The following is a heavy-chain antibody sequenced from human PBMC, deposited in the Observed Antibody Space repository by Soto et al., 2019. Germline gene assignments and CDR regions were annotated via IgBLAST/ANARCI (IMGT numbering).Heavy chain of an antibody. CDR3: ALYCSSTSCFGLDV. CDR2: FDPEDGET. J-gene: IGHJ6*04. CDR1: GYTLTGLS. Sequence: ASVKVSCKVSGYTLTGLSMHWVRQAPGKGLEWMGGFDPEDGETIYAQKFQGRVTMTEDTSTDTAYMELSSLRSEDTAVYYCALYCSSTSCFGLDVWGKGTTVTVSS. D-gene: IGHD2-2*01. V-gene: IGHV1-24*01.